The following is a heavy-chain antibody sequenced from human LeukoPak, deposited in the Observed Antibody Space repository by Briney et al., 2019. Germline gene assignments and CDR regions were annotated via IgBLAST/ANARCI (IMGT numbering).Heavy chain of an antibody. CDR3: ARDQSGTYDYVWGSYRPEDWFDP. CDR1: GGSIRTYY. J-gene: IGHJ5*02. Sequence: SETLSLTCTVSGGSIRTYYWSWIRQPAGKGLEWIGRMYTSGSTNFNPSLKSRVPMSVDTSKNQFSLRLSSVAAADTAVYYCARDQSGTYDYVWGSYRPEDWFDPWGQGILVTVSS. D-gene: IGHD3-16*02. V-gene: IGHV4-4*07. CDR2: MYTSGST.